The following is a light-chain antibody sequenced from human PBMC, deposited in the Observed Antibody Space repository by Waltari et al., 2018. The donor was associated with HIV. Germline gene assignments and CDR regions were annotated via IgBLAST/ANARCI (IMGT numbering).Light chain of an antibody. J-gene: IGLJ2*01. CDR2: DVS. CDR3: SSYKTRNSVV. V-gene: IGLV2-14*03. CDR1: TSDFNDNKY. Sequence: QSALIQLASVSGSPGQSVTIPCTGTTSDFNDNKYVSWYQPHPGRAPKLLIFDVSYRPSGVSDRFSGSKSGSTASLTISGLQTEDEADYYCSSYKTRNSVVFGGGTELIV.